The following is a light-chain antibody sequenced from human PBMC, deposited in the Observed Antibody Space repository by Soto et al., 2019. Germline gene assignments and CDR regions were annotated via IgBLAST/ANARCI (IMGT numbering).Light chain of an antibody. CDR1: QIVSSSY. CDR2: GAS. J-gene: IGKJ4*02. CDR3: QQYGRSGT. V-gene: IGKV3-20*01. Sequence: EIGLSQSPCTLSLPPGERATLSCRASQIVSSSYLAWYQQKPGQAPRLLIYGASSRATGIPVRFSGSGSGTDFTLTISRLEPEDFALYYCQQYGRSGTFGEGTKVAIK.